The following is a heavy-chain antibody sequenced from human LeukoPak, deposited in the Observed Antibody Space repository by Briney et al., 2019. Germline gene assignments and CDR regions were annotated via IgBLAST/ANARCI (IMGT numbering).Heavy chain of an antibody. CDR2: TSGSGGSA. CDR3: AKDRPHPSAEPTNFDS. Sequence: GGSLRLSCAASGFTFSSYAMSWVRQAPGKGLEWVSATSGSGGSAYYAGSVKGRFTISRDNSKNTLFLQMNSLRAEDTAVYYCAKDRPHPSAEPTNFDSWGQGTLVTVSS. J-gene: IGHJ4*02. D-gene: IGHD1-14*01. CDR1: GFTFSSYA. V-gene: IGHV3-23*01.